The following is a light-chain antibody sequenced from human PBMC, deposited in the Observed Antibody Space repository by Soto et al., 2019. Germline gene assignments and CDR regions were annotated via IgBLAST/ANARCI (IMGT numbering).Light chain of an antibody. J-gene: IGLJ1*01. V-gene: IGLV2-23*02. CDR1: SSDVGSYNL. CDR3: CSYAGSSTPYV. Sequence: QSALTQPASVFGSPGQSITISCTGTSSDVGSYNLVSWYQQHPGKAPKLMIYDVSGRPSGVSNRFSGSKSGNTASLTISGLQAEDEADYYCCSYAGSSTPYVFGTGTKLTVL. CDR2: DVS.